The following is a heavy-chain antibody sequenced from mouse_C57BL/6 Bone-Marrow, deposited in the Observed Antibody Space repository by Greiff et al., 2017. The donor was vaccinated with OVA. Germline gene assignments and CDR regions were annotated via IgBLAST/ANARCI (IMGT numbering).Heavy chain of an antibody. D-gene: IGHD1-1*01. CDR3: ARRYYGSSYWYFDV. CDR1: GYTFTSYW. Sequence: QVQLQQPGAELVKPGASVKMSCKASGYTFTSYWITWVKQRPGQGLEWIGEIYPGSGSTNYNEKFKSKATLTVDTSSSTAYMQLSSLTSEDSAVYYGARRYYGSSYWYFDVWGRGTTVTVTA. J-gene: IGHJ1*03. V-gene: IGHV1-55*01. CDR2: IYPGSGST.